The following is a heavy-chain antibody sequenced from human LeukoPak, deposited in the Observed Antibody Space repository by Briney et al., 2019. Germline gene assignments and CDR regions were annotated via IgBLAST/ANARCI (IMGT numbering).Heavy chain of an antibody. CDR1: GGPINSYW. CDR3: ARAGYTISSYRFGY. D-gene: IGHD3-16*02. V-gene: IGHV4-4*07. Sequence: SETLSLTCSVSGGPINSYWWSWIRQPAGKGQEFIGRIYTTGMTNYNPSLKSRVSMSVDTSKNQFSLELRSVTAADTAVYFCARAGYTISSYRFGYWGQGALVTVSS. J-gene: IGHJ4*02. CDR2: IYTTGMT.